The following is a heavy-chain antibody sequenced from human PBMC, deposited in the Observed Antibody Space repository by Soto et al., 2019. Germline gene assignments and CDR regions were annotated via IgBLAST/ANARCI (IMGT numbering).Heavy chain of an antibody. CDR3: ARVDADIVVVPAAAGYYYYMDV. Sequence: PGGSLRLSCAASGFTFSSYSMNWVRQAPGKGLEWVSYISSSSSTIYYADSVKGRFTISRDNAKNSLYLQMNSLRAEDTAVYYCARVDADIVVVPAAAGYYYYMDVWGKGTTVTVSS. V-gene: IGHV3-48*01. J-gene: IGHJ6*03. CDR1: GFTFSSYS. D-gene: IGHD2-2*01. CDR2: ISSSSSTI.